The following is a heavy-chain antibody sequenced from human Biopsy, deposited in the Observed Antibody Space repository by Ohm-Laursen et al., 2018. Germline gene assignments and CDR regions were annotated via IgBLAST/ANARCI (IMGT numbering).Heavy chain of an antibody. Sequence: TLSLTCTVSGASISSAAYHWSWIRQLPGKGLEWIGYISHSGSTSYNPSLRSLVTISTDTSTNQFSLRLNSVTSADTAVYYCARAPYVSGSFGWFDPWGQGIVVTVSS. CDR1: GASISSAAYH. CDR3: ARAPYVSGSFGWFDP. CDR2: ISHSGST. J-gene: IGHJ5*02. D-gene: IGHD3-10*01. V-gene: IGHV4-31*01.